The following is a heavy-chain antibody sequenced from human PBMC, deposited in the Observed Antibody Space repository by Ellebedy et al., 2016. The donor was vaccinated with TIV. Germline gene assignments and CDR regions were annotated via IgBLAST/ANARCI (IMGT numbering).Heavy chain of an antibody. CDR3: ANSESQLRLFAQ. V-gene: IGHV4-34*01. CDR1: NGSFSGYF. D-gene: IGHD1-26*01. CDR2: INPSGTT. Sequence: MPSETLSLTCAVYNGSFSGYFWTWIRQPPGKGLEWIGEINPSGTTNYNPSLKSRVTISVDTPKKQFSLRLTSVTAADTAVYFCANSESQLRLFAQWGQGTLVTVSS. J-gene: IGHJ4*01.